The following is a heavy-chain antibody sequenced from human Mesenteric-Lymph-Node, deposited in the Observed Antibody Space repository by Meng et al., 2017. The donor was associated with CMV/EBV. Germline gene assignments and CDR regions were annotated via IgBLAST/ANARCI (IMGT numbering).Heavy chain of an antibody. CDR2: TYYRSKWYY. Sequence: SCAISGDSVSSNSAAWNWIRQSPSRGLEWLGRTYYRSKWYYDYALSVESRITINVDTSKNEFSLQLKSMTPEDTAVYYCARNYALDYWGQGTLVTVSS. D-gene: IGHD2-2*01. J-gene: IGHJ4*02. CDR1: GDSVSSNSAA. V-gene: IGHV6-1*01. CDR3: ARNYALDY.